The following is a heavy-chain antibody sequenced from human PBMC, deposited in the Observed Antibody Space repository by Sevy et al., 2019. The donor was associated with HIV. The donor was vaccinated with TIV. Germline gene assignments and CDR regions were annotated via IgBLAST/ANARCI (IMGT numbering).Heavy chain of an antibody. Sequence: ASVKVSCKASGDTFSTYDINWVRQAPGQGLEWMGWMSPKSGSTGFPQKFQGRLTMTRDTSINTAYMELSSLRSEGTAVYYWACGGSGDVWNYGYYYYGMDVWGQGTTVTVSS. J-gene: IGHJ6*02. CDR2: MSPKSGST. CDR3: ACGGSGDVWNYGYYYYGMDV. CDR1: GDTFSTYD. V-gene: IGHV1-8*02. D-gene: IGHD3-3*01.